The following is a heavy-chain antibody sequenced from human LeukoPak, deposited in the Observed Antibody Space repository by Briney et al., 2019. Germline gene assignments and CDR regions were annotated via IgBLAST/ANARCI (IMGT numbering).Heavy chain of an antibody. V-gene: IGHV3-11*04. CDR1: GFTFRDYY. Sequence: GGSLRLSCAASGFTFRDYYMAWIRQAPGKGLEWVSHISSSVTTVYYADSVRGRFTLSRDNAKNSVSLQMDSLRAEDTAVYYCARDKRKGIVGSTKSYFDYWGQGTLVTVSS. CDR2: ISSSVTTV. D-gene: IGHD1-26*01. CDR3: ARDKRKGIVGSTKSYFDY. J-gene: IGHJ4*02.